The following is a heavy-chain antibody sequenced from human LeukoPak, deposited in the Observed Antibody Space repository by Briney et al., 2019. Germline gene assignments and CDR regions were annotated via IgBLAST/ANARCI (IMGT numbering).Heavy chain of an antibody. V-gene: IGHV4-61*02. D-gene: IGHD2-15*01. CDR2: IYTSGST. CDR3: ARVSPGCSGGSCFHYYYYYMDV. Sequence: SETLSLTCTVSGGSISSSSFYWGWIRQPPGKGLEWIGRIYTSGSTNYNPSLKSRVTISVDTSKNQFSLKLSSVTAADTAVYYCARVSPGCSGGSCFHYYYYYMDVWGKGTTVTISS. J-gene: IGHJ6*03. CDR1: GGSISSSSFY.